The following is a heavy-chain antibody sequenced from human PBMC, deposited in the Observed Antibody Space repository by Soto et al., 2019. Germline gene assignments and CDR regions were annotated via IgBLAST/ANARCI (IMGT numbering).Heavy chain of an antibody. J-gene: IGHJ4*02. CDR1: GGSIRSYY. CDR2: IYYSGST. D-gene: IGHD3-10*01. V-gene: IGHV4-59*08. Sequence: SETLSLTCTVSGGSIRSYYWSWIRQPPGKGLEWIGYIYYSGSTNYNPSLESRVAISVDTSKNQFSLKLSSATAADTAVYFCAGAPLARGLFARRTHYFVFWGQGTPVTVSS. CDR3: AGAPLARGLFARRTHYFVF.